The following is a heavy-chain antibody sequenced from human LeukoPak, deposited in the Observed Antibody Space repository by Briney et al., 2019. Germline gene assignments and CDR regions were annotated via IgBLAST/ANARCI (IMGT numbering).Heavy chain of an antibody. Sequence: GGSLRLSCAASGFPFSNYGMSWVRQAPGRGLEWVAKIKEGGSDKFYVDSVKGRFTISRDNSKNSVYLQMNSLRVEDTAVYYCARSCGLDVWGQGTTVTVSS. CDR2: IKEGGSDK. CDR1: GFPFSNYG. V-gene: IGHV3-7*05. CDR3: ARSCGLDV. J-gene: IGHJ6*02.